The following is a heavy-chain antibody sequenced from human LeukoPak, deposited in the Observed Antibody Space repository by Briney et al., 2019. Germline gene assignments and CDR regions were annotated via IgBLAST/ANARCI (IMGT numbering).Heavy chain of an antibody. Sequence: GASVKVSCKASGYTFTSYYMHWVRQAPGQGLEWMGWMNPNSGNTGYAQKFQGRVTMTRNTSISTAYMELSSLRSEDTAVYYCAIIAAARYGLDYWGQGTLVTVSS. V-gene: IGHV1-8*02. CDR1: GYTFTSYY. J-gene: IGHJ4*02. CDR2: MNPNSGNT. CDR3: AIIAAARYGLDY. D-gene: IGHD6-13*01.